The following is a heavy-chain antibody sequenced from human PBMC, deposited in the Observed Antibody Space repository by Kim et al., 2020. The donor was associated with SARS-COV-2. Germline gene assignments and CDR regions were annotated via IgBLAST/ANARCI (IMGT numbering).Heavy chain of an antibody. CDR3: ARDTVPGGEELTRNWFDP. J-gene: IGHJ5*02. D-gene: IGHD1-7*01. CDR1: GFTFSSYA. V-gene: IGHV3-30-3*01. Sequence: GGSLRLSCAASGFTFSSYAMHWVRQAPGKGLEWVAVISYDGSNKYYADSVKGRFTISRDNSKNTLYLQMNSLRAEDTAVYYCARDTVPGGEELTRNWFDPWGQGTLVTVSS. CDR2: ISYDGSNK.